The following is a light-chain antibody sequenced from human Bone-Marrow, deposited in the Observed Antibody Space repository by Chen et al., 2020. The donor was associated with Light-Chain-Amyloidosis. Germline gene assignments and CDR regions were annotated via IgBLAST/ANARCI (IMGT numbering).Light chain of an antibody. V-gene: IGLV3-21*02. J-gene: IGLJ2*01. Sequence: SYLLTQPSSVSVAPGQPATIACGGNNIGSTSVHWYQQTPGQAPLLVVYDDSDRPSGIPERFSGSNSGNTATLTISRVEAGDEADYYCQVWDGSSDHVVFGGGTKLTVL. CDR2: DDS. CDR3: QVWDGSSDHVV. CDR1: NIGSTS.